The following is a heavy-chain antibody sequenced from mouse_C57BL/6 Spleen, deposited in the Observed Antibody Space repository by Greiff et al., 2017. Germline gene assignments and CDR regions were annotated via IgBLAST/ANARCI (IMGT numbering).Heavy chain of an antibody. D-gene: IGHD2-1*01. J-gene: IGHJ4*01. Sequence: EVMLVESGGGLVKPGGSLKLSCAASGFTFSSYAMSWVRQTPEKRLEWVATISDGGSYTYYPDNVQGRFTISRDNAKNNLYLQMSHLKSEDTAMYYCARDGKGYAMDDWGQGTSVTVSS. CDR1: GFTFSSYA. CDR3: ARDGKGYAMDD. V-gene: IGHV5-4*01. CDR2: ISDGGSYT.